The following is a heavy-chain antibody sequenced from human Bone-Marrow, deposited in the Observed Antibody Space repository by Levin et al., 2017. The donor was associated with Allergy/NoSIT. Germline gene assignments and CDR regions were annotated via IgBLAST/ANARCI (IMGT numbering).Heavy chain of an antibody. CDR3: ARDISYGEGTMAV. D-gene: IGHD4-17*01. J-gene: IGHJ6*02. Sequence: GGSLRLSCATSGFTFRTSGMHWVRQAPGKGLEWVAMISYDGSHEYYTDSLKGRVTISRDNSKDTLFLQMNGLRVEDTALYFCARDISYGEGTMAVWGQGTTVIVSS. CDR2: ISYDGSHE. CDR1: GFTFRTSG. V-gene: IGHV3-30*03.